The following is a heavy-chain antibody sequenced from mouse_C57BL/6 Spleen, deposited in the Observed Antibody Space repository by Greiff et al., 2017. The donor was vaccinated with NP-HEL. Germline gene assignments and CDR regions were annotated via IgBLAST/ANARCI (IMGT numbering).Heavy chain of an antibody. J-gene: IGHJ3*01. V-gene: IGHV1-69*01. D-gene: IGHD1-1*01. CDR1: GYTFTSYW. Sequence: QVQLQQPGAELVMPGASVKLSCKASGYTFTSYWMHWVKQRPGQGLEWIGEIAPSDSYTNYNQKFKGKSTLTVDKSSSTAYMQLSSLTSEDSAVYYCARSEDRTGFAYWGQGTLVTVSA. CDR3: ARSEDRTGFAY. CDR2: IAPSDSYT.